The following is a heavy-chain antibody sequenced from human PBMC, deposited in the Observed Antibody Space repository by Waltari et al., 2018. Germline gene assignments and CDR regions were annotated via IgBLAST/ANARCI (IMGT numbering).Heavy chain of an antibody. Sequence: QVQLQESGPGLVEPSQTLSLTCTVSGVFIGSDSSYWSWIRQPAGKGLEWIGHIFASGVTNYNPSRKRRVTISADMAKNQFSLELNSVTAADTAVYYCARDWARNFDFKRIARGREWYSGMDVWGQGTTVTVSS. CDR1: GVFIGSDSSY. D-gene: IGHD3-3*01. CDR2: IFASGVT. J-gene: IGHJ6*02. CDR3: ARDWARNFDFKRIARGREWYSGMDV. V-gene: IGHV4-61*02.